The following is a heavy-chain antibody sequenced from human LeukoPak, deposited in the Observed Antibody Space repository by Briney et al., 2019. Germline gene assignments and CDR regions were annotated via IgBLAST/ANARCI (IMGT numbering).Heavy chain of an antibody. V-gene: IGHV3-30*18. CDR3: AKLTAPAGYYLDY. CDR1: GFTFSTYG. J-gene: IGHJ4*02. CDR2: ISYDGNDK. Sequence: GGSLRLSCAASGFTFSTYGTHWVRQAPGKGLEWVAIISYDGNDKDYADSVRGRFTISRDNSKNTLYLQMNSLRGEDTAVYYCAKLTAPAGYYLDYWGQGILVTVSS. D-gene: IGHD2-2*01.